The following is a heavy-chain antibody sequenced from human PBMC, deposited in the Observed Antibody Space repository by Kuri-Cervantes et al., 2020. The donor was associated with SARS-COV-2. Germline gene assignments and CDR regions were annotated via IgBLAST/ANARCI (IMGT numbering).Heavy chain of an antibody. D-gene: IGHD6-13*01. V-gene: IGHV1-2*02. CDR3: ARDAVLAAGYFDY. CDR2: INPNSGGT. CDR1: ETTFPNYD. J-gene: IGHJ4*02. Sequence: ASVKVSCKAPETTFPNYDINWVRQAPGQGLEWMGWINPNSGGTNYAQKFQGRVTMTRDTSISTAYMELSRLRSDDTAVYYCARDAVLAAGYFDYWGQGTLVTVSS.